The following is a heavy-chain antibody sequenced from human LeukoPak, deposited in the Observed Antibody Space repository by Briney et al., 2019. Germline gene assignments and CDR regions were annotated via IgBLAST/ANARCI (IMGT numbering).Heavy chain of an antibody. CDR2: ISYDGSTK. D-gene: IGHD3-16*01. Sequence: GGSLRLSCAASGFTFSSQGMHWVRQAPGKGLEWVAVISYDGSTKFKAGAANGRFNITRDRHKDTKYLQMNSQSVRAAAVSYCYNDATLYADQYFDYWGQGTPVIVSS. V-gene: IGHV3-30*03. CDR3: YNDATLYADQYFDY. J-gene: IGHJ4*02. CDR1: GFTFSSQG.